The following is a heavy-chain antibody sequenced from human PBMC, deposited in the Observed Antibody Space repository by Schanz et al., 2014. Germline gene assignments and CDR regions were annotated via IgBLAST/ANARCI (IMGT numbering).Heavy chain of an antibody. J-gene: IGHJ6*02. V-gene: IGHV4-59*01. D-gene: IGHD6-13*01. Sequence: WTWIRQPPGKGLEWIGNIYNSGSTKYNPSVKSRVTIAVDTSKNQFSLKLRSVTSADTAVYYCARDPGYSGQYGLDVWGQGTTVTVSS. CDR2: IYNSGST. CDR3: ARDPGYSGQYGLDV.